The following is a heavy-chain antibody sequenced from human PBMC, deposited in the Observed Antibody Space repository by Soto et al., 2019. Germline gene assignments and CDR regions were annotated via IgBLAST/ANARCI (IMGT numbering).Heavy chain of an antibody. D-gene: IGHD3-9*01. CDR1: GFSLNTRGVA. CDR3: AHTFGIFTGYNINFDY. Sequence: QITLKESGPTLVNPTQTLTLTCTFTGFSLNTRGVAVAWIRQPPGKALEWLGLIYWDDDTRYSPSLKTRLIIARDTSENQVVLTLTDLDPVDTATYFCAHTFGIFTGYNINFDYWGQGALVTVSS. CDR2: IYWDDDT. V-gene: IGHV2-5*02. J-gene: IGHJ4*02.